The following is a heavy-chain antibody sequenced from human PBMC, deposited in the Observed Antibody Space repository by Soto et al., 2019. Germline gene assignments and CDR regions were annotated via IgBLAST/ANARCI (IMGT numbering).Heavy chain of an antibody. Sequence: ASVKVSCKASGDTFTTYDINWVRQATGHGLEWMGWINPNSGNIGYAQRFQGRVTISRDNAKNTLYLQMSSLRVEDTALYYCVCFECGRTAVVTAMEANGYWGQGTLVTVSS. J-gene: IGHJ4*02. D-gene: IGHD2-21*02. CDR1: GDTFTTYD. V-gene: IGHV1-8*01. CDR3: VCFECGRTAVVTAMEANGY. CDR2: INPNSGNI.